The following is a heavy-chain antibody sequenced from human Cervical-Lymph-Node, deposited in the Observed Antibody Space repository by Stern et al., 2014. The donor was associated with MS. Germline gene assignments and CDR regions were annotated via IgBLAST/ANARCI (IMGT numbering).Heavy chain of an antibody. V-gene: IGHV2-5*01. Sequence: ESGPTLVKPTQTLTVTCAFSGFSLATTGAGVGWIRQPPGKALEWLAMVYWNDDKRYNPSLKNRLPIPKDTSKDLVVLTLTNMDPVDSATYYCAHRPPSGNSLFAYWGQGTLVIVSS. CDR3: AHRPPSGNSLFAY. J-gene: IGHJ4*02. D-gene: IGHD3-10*01. CDR2: VYWNDDK. CDR1: GFSLATTGAG.